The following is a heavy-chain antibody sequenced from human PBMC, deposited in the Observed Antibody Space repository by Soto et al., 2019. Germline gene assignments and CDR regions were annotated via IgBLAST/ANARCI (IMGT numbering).Heavy chain of an antibody. CDR2: VSYDGSDS. D-gene: IGHD3-3*01. J-gene: IGHJ3*01. CDR3: VTFGIYDFWSGYLHRDAFDV. CDR1: GFLFSSYG. V-gene: IGHV3-30*03. Sequence: GGSLRLSCTASGFLFSSYGLHWVRQAPGKGLEWVGIVSYDGSDSYYADSVKGRFTISRDNSNKTMSLQMNSLRTEDTALYYCVTFGIYDFWSGYLHRDAFDVWGQGTMVTVSS.